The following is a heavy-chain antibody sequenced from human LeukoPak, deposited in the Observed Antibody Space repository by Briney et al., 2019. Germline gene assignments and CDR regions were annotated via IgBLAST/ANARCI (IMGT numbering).Heavy chain of an antibody. V-gene: IGHV4-59*05. CDR1: GGSISSYY. CDR2: IYYSGST. J-gene: IGHJ4*02. Sequence: PSETLSLTCTVSGGSISSYYWSWIRQPAGKGLEWIGSIYYSGSTYYNPSLKSRVTISVDTSKNQFSLKLSSVTAADTAVYYCARRSSRGVIMPKYYFDYWGQGTLVTVSS. D-gene: IGHD3-10*01. CDR3: ARRSSRGVIMPKYYFDY.